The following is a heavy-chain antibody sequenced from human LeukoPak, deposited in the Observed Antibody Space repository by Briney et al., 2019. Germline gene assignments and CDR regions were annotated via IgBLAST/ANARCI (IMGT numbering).Heavy chain of an antibody. CDR2: INHSGST. Sequence: SETLSLTCTVSGGSVSSSSYYWSWIRQPPGKGLEWIGEINHSGSTNYNPSLKSRVTISVDTSKNQFSLKLSSVTAADTAVYYCARGDGGYLRANDYWGQGTLVTVSS. J-gene: IGHJ4*02. CDR3: ARGDGGYLRANDY. V-gene: IGHV4-39*07. CDR1: GGSVSSSSYY. D-gene: IGHD5-12*01.